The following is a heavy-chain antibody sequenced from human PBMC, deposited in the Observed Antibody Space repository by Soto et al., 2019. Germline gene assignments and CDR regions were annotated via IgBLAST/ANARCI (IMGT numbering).Heavy chain of an antibody. Sequence: QVQLVQSGTEVKKPGASVKVSCKASGYTFTSYGIHWVRQAPGQRLEWMGWINAANGDTKYSPKFQGRVTITMDTSAGTAYMELSSLRSEDTAVYYCVRRHVSATGIDWFDPWGQGTLVTVSS. V-gene: IGHV1-3*01. CDR1: GYTFTSYG. CDR2: INAANGDT. CDR3: VRRHVSATGIDWFDP. D-gene: IGHD6-13*01. J-gene: IGHJ5*02.